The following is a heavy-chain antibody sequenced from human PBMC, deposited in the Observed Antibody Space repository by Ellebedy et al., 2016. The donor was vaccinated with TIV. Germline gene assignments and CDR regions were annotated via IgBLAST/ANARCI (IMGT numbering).Heavy chain of an antibody. Sequence: SGPTLVKPTRILRLTCSFSGFSLTTSDTGVAWIRQPPGEALEWLTTIYWDDNKFYRPSLENRLTITKDTARNRVLLTMTEVDPMDTGTYYCARVESYPDDRSNSYHRFDPWGPGTLVIVSS. CDR2: IYWDDNK. CDR3: ARVESYPDDRSNSYHRFDP. CDR1: GFSLTTSDTG. V-gene: IGHV2-5*02. D-gene: IGHD3-16*02. J-gene: IGHJ5*02.